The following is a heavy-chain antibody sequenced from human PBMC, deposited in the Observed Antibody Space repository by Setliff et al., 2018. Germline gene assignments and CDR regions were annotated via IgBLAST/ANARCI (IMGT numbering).Heavy chain of an antibody. V-gene: IGHV4-39*07. D-gene: IGHD5-18*01. CDR1: GGGGSFSNYY. CDR3: AGRPQNTPMGPCDY. Sequence: PSETLSLTCGVYGGGGSFSNYYWSWIRQPPGKGLEWIGSIYYSGSTYYNPSLKSRVTISVDTSKNQFSLMLTSVTAADTAIYYCAGRPQNTPMGPCDYWGQGTLVTVSS. CDR2: IYYSGST. J-gene: IGHJ4*02.